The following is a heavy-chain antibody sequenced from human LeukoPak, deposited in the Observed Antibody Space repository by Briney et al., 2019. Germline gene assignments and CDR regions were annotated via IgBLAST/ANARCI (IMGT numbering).Heavy chain of an antibody. V-gene: IGHV4-39*07. CDR2: IYYSGST. CDR1: GGSISSSSYY. D-gene: IGHD3-10*01. CDR3: ARDSPLGEDY. Sequence: SETLSLTCTVSGGSISSSSYYWGWIRQPPGKGLEWIGSIYYSGSTYYNPSLKSRVTISVDTSKNQFSLKLSSVTAADTAVYYCARDSPLGEDYWGQGTLVTVSS. J-gene: IGHJ4*02.